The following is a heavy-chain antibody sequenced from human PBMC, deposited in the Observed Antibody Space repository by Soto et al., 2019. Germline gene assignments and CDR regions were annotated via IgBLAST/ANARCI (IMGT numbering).Heavy chain of an antibody. J-gene: IGHJ4*02. CDR3: ASSLDYDYVWGSYRPPFGY. CDR1: GGTFSSYA. V-gene: IGHV1-69*13. Sequence: SVKVSCKSSGGTFSSYAISWVRQAPGQGLEWMGGIIPIFGTANYAQKFQGRVTITADESTSTAYMELSSLRSEDTAVYYCASSLDYDYVWGSYRPPFGYWGQGTLVTVSS. CDR2: IIPIFGTA. D-gene: IGHD3-16*02.